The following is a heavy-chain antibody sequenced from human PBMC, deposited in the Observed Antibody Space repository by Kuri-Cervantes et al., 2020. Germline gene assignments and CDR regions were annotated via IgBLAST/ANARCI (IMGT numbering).Heavy chain of an antibody. CDR1: GGSISSYY. J-gene: IGHJ5*02. V-gene: IGHV4-4*07. Sequence: GSLRLSCTVSGGSISSYYWSWIRQPAGKGLEWIGRIYTSGSTNYNPSLKSRVTISVDTSKNQFSLKLSSVTAADTAVYYCARQRRARIQLWFGGSWFDPWGQGTLVTVSS. D-gene: IGHD5-18*01. CDR3: ARQRRARIQLWFGGSWFDP. CDR2: IYTSGST.